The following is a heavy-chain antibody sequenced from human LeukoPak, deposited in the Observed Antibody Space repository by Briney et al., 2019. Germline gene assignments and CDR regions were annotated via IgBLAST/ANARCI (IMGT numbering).Heavy chain of an antibody. CDR1: GGSISSSSYY. J-gene: IGHJ4*02. CDR2: IYYNGTT. Sequence: PSETLSLTCTVSGGSISSSSYYWGWIRQPPGKGLEWIGNIYYNGTTYYNPSLKSRVTISVDTSKNQFSLKLSSVTAADTAVYYCARGRDSSSWYYFDYWGQGTLVTVSS. V-gene: IGHV4-39*07. CDR3: ARGRDSSSWYYFDY. D-gene: IGHD6-13*01.